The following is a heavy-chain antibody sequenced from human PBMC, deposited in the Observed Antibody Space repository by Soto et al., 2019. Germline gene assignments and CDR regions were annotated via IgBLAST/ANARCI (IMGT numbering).Heavy chain of an antibody. CDR2: IYTSGST. D-gene: IGHD1-20*01. V-gene: IGHV4-4*07. J-gene: IGHJ4*02. CDR3: ATSQKGYNWNYFDH. Sequence: PSETLSLTCTVSGGSISSYYWSWIRQPAGKGLEWIGRIYTSGSTNYNPSLESRVSVSVDTSKNQFSLKVSGVSAADTAVYYCATSQKGYNWNYFDHWGQGALVTVSS. CDR1: GGSISSYY.